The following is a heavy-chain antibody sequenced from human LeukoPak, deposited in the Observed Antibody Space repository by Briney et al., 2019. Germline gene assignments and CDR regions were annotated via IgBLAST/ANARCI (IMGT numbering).Heavy chain of an antibody. J-gene: IGHJ6*03. V-gene: IGHV1-2*02. CDR3: ATWGRFPMTTVTSYHYYYMDV. CDR2: INPNSGGT. Sequence: GASVKVSCKASGYTFTGYYMHWLRQAPGQGLEWMGWINPNSGGTNYAQKFQGRVTMTRDTSISTAYMELSRLRSEDTAVYYCATWGRFPMTTVTSYHYYYMDVWGKGTTVTVSS. CDR1: GYTFTGYY. D-gene: IGHD4-17*01.